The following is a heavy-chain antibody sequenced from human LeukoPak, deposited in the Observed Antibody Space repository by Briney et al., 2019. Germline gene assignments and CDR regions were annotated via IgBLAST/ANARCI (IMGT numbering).Heavy chain of an antibody. D-gene: IGHD3-10*01. V-gene: IGHV1-2*04. CDR2: INPNSGGT. J-gene: IGHJ5*02. CDR3: ARDTGTLWFGQPQFDP. Sequence: ASVKVSCKASGYTFTGYYMHWVRQAPGQGLEWMGWINPNSGGTNYAQKFQGWVTMTRDTSISTAYMELSRLRSDDTAVYYCARDTGTLWFGQPQFDPWGQGTLVTVSS. CDR1: GYTFTGYY.